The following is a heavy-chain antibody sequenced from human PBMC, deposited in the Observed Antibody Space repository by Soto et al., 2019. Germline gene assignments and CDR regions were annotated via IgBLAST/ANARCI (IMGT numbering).Heavy chain of an antibody. V-gene: IGHV4-30-2*01. CDR3: ASNVGYSYGDYYYYGMDV. CDR2: IYHSGST. CDR1: GGSISSGGCS. Sequence: ILSLTCAVSGGSISSGGCSWSWIRQPPGKGLEWIGYIYHSGSTYYNPSLKSRVTISVDRSKNQFSLKLSSVTAADTAVYYCASNVGYSYGDYYYYGMDVWGQGTTVTVSS. J-gene: IGHJ6*02. D-gene: IGHD5-18*01.